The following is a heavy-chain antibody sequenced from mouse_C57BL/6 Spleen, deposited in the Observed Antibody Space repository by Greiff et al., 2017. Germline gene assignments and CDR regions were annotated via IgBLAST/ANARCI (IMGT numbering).Heavy chain of an antibody. J-gene: IGHJ2*01. Sequence: QVQLQQPGAELVKPGASVKLSCKASGYTFTSYWMHWVKQRPGRGLEWIGRLAPNSGGTKYTEKFKSKATLTVDKPSSTAYMQLSSLTSEDSAVYYCARILSYGSSSRDYWGQGTTLTVSS. V-gene: IGHV1-72*01. CDR3: ARILSYGSSSRDY. D-gene: IGHD1-1*01. CDR1: GYTFTSYW. CDR2: LAPNSGGT.